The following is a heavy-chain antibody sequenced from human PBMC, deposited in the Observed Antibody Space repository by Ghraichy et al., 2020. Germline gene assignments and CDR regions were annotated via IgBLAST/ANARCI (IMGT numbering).Heavy chain of an antibody. Sequence: LSCTVSGGSISNSNWWSWVRQPPGKGLEWIGDIYHTGSTDFNPSLKSRVTISVDKSKNYFSLKVTSVTAADTAVYYCARDMRYYGSGTYLLHGMDVWGQGTTVTVSS. CDR1: GGSISNSNW. CDR2: IYHTGST. D-gene: IGHD3-10*01. V-gene: IGHV4-4*02. J-gene: IGHJ6*02. CDR3: ARDMRYYGSGTYLLHGMDV.